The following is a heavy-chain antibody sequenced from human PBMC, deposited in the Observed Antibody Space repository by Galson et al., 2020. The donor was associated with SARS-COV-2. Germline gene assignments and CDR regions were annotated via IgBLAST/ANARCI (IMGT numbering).Heavy chain of an antibody. V-gene: IGHV1-2*02. CDR1: GYTFTGYY. CDR2: INPNSGGT. Sequence: ASVKVSCKASGYTFTGYYMHWVRQAPGQGLEWMGWINPNSGGTNYAQKFQGRVTMTRDTSISTAYMELSRLRSDDTAVYYCARAPTRGSYYYGSGSWDAFDIWGQGTMVTVSS. CDR3: ARAPTRGSYYYGSGSWDAFDI. D-gene: IGHD3-10*01. J-gene: IGHJ3*02.